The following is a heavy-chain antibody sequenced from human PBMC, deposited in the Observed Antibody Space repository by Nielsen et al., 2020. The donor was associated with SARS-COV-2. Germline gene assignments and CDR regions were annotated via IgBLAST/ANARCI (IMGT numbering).Heavy chain of an antibody. CDR2: MNPNSGNT. D-gene: IGHD4-17*01. V-gene: IGHV1-8*02. CDR3: ANYVPYYGDYVDYYYGMDV. J-gene: IGHJ6*02. CDR1: GYTFTSYG. Sequence: ASVKVSCKASGYTFTSYGISWVRQATGQGLEWMGWMNPNSGNTGYAQKFQGRVTMTRNTSISTAYMELSSLRSEDTAVYYCANYVPYYGDYVDYYYGMDVWGQGTTVTVSS.